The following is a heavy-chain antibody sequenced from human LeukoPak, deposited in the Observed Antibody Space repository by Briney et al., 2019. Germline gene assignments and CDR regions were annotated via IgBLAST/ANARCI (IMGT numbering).Heavy chain of an antibody. D-gene: IGHD6-13*01. V-gene: IGHV4-38-2*01. CDR2: IYHSGST. CDR1: GYSISSGYY. Sequence: SETLSLTCAVSGYSISSGYYWGWIRPPPGKGLEWIGSIYHSGSTYYNPSLKSRVTISVDTSKNQFSLNLSSVTAADTAVYYCARVVLSSSWPNWFDPWGQGTLVTVSS. CDR3: ARVVLSSSWPNWFDP. J-gene: IGHJ5*02.